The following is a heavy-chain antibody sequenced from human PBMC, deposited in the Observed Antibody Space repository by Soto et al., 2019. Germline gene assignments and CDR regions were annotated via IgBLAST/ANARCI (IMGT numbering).Heavy chain of an antibody. V-gene: IGHV3-23*01. CDR2: ISGSGGST. D-gene: IGHD6-6*01. Sequence: EVQLLESGGGLVQPGGSLRLSCEASGFTFSSYAMSWVRQAPGKGLEWVSAISGSGGSTYYADSVKGRFTISRDNSKHKLYLQMNSLRAEDTAVYYCAKDEDSFEDAFDIWGPGKMVTVSS. CDR1: GFTFSSYA. J-gene: IGHJ3*02. CDR3: AKDEDSFEDAFDI.